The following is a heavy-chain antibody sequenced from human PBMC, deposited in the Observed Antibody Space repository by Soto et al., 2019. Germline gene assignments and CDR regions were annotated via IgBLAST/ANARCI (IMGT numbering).Heavy chain of an antibody. J-gene: IGHJ1*01. CDR3: ARESSGYDRAEYSQH. V-gene: IGHV4-59*01. CDR2: IYYSGST. CDR1: GGSISSYY. D-gene: IGHD5-12*01. Sequence: SETLSLTCTVSGGSISSYYWSWIRQPPGKGLEWIGYIYYSGSTNYNPSLKSRVTISVDTSKNQFSLKLSSVTAADTAVYYCARESSGYDRAEYSQHWGQGTLVTVSS.